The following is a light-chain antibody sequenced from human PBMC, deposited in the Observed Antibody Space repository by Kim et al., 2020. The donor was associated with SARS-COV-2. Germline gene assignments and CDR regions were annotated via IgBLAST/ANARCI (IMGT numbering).Light chain of an antibody. CDR2: QDG. CDR1: KLGDKY. V-gene: IGLV3-1*01. CDR3: QVWDSSTVV. Sequence: SYELTQPPSVSVSPGQTASITCSGDKLGDKYACWYQQKPGQSPVLVIYQDGKRPSGIPERFSGSNSGNTATLTISGTQAMDEADYYCQVWDSSTVVFGGGTQLTVL. J-gene: IGLJ2*01.